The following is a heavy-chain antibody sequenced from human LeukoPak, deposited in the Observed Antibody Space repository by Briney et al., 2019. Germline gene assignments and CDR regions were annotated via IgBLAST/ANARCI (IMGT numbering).Heavy chain of an antibody. CDR1: GFTSDA. D-gene: IGHD4-23*01. Sequence: PGGSLRLSCLASGFTSDAMHWVRQSPGQGLAWVSGISWNSGTIGYADSVKGRFTVSRDNAKNSMYLQMNGLRVEDTALYYCAKSYINYGGNAADAFDIWGQGTMVTVSS. CDR2: ISWNSGTI. J-gene: IGHJ3*02. V-gene: IGHV3-9*02. CDR3: AKSYINYGGNAADAFDI.